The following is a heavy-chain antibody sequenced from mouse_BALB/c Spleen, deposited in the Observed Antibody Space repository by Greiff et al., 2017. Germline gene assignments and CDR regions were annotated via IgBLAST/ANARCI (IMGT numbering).Heavy chain of an antibody. Sequence: QVPLKLSGPGILQPSQTFSLTCSFLGFSLRTPGMGVGWIRQPTGKGLQWLADFRWDDVMRYNPALKSRLTISTDTSSSHVFLKNASVDTTDTATYYCARISGKFAWFAYWGQGTLVTVSA. D-gene: IGHD1-3*01. J-gene: IGHJ3*01. CDR1: GFSLRTPGMG. V-gene: IGHV8-8*01. CDR2: FRWDDVM. CDR3: ARISGKFAWFAY.